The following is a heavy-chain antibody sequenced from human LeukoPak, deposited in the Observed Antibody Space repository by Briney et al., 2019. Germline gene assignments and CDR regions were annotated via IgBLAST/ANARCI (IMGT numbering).Heavy chain of an antibody. CDR2: ISSSSSYI. CDR1: GFTFSSYS. Sequence: PGGSLRLSCAASGFTFSSYSMNWVRQAPGKGLEWVSSISSSSSYIYYADSVKGRFTIPRDKSKNTLYLQMNSLRAEDTAVYYCARGGVFLRDAFDIWGQGTIVTVSS. V-gene: IGHV3-21*04. D-gene: IGHD2-8*02. CDR3: ARGGVFLRDAFDI. J-gene: IGHJ3*02.